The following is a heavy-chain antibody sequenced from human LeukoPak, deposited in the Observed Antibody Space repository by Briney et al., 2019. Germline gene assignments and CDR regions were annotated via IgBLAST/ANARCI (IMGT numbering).Heavy chain of an antibody. CDR2: CRDKADRSIT. CDR1: GFVLSDHS. D-gene: IGHD1-26*01. Sequence: PGGSLRLSCVASGFVLSDHSMDWVRQAPGKGPEWVGRCRDKADRSITTYAASLKGRFTISRDDSQNSLYLQMSSLKIEDTAVYYCARDRRGSYDYWGQGTLVTVSS. J-gene: IGHJ4*02. V-gene: IGHV3-72*01. CDR3: ARDRRGSYDY.